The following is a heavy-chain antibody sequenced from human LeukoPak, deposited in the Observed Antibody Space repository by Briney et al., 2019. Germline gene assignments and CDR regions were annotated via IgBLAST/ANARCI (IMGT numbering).Heavy chain of an antibody. D-gene: IGHD3-22*01. J-gene: IGHJ1*01. Sequence: SETLSLTCTVSGGSISTYYWSWIRQPPGKGLEWIGCIYYSGSTNYNPSLKSRVTISVDTSKNQFSLKLSSVTAADTAVYYCASYDSSGYLYFQHWGQGTLVTVSS. CDR3: ASYDSSGYLYFQH. CDR1: GGSISTYY. V-gene: IGHV4-59*01. CDR2: IYYSGST.